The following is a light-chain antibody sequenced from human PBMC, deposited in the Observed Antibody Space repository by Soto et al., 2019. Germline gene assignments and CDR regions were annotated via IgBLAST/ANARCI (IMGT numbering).Light chain of an antibody. V-gene: IGKV1-5*03. Sequence: EIRMTQSASILSASVGDGVNIXCRASQSVRSRFVWCQQKTGEAPNRLILKASRLESGVTSRFSGSGCGTEFILTISMLQPDDLAAYFCQEHNTFWTFGPGTKVDIK. J-gene: IGKJ1*01. CDR2: KAS. CDR1: QSVRSR. CDR3: QEHNTFWT.